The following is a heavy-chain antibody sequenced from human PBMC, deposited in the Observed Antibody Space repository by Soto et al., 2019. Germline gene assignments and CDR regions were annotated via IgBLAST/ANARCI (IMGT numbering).Heavy chain of an antibody. CDR2: ISGSGDRT. J-gene: IGHJ4*02. Sequence: EVQMLQSGGGLVQPGGSLRLSCAASGFTFNTYAMSWVRQAPGKVLEWVSGISGSGDRTHYADSVKGRFSISRDNSKNTLHLQTNSLRAEDTAVYYCAKASTYEYVWGSFRYYFDHWGQGALLTVSS. D-gene: IGHD3-16*02. CDR1: GFTFNTYA. V-gene: IGHV3-23*01. CDR3: AKASTYEYVWGSFRYYFDH.